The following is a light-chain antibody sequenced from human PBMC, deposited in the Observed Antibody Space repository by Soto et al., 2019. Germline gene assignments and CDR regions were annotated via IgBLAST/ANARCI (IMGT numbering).Light chain of an antibody. V-gene: IGKV3-11*01. CDR1: QSVSTY. CDR3: MQSTQLPPT. Sequence: ETVLTQSPATLSLSPGESATLSCRASQSVSTYLAWYQQKPGQAPRLLIYGASTRAPGIPARFSGSGSGTDFTLEISRVETDDVGIYYCMQSTQLPPTFGQGTRLEIK. J-gene: IGKJ5*01. CDR2: GAS.